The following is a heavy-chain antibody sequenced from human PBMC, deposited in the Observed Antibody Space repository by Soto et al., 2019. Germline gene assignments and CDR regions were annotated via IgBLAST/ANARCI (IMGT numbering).Heavy chain of an antibody. J-gene: IGHJ4*02. CDR2: ISGSGRDT. V-gene: IGHV3-23*01. CDR3: AKDASGSYYVDY. CDR1: GFTFSSYA. D-gene: IGHD1-26*01. Sequence: GSLRLSCAASGFTFSSYAMTWVRQAPGKGLEWVSSISGSGRDTYYADSVKGRFTISRDNSKNTLYLQMNSLRAEDTAVYYCAKDASGSYYVDYWGQGTPVTVSS.